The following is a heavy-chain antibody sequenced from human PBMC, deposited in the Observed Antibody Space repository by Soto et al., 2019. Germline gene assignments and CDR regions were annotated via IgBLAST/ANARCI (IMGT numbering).Heavy chain of an antibody. J-gene: IGHJ6*03. Sequence: SGGSLRLSCAASGFTFSSYSMNWVRQAPGKGLEWVSSISSSSSYIYYADSVKDRFTISRDNAKNSLYLQMSSLRAEDTAVYYCVRDQPAANYYYYYYMDVWGKGTTVTAP. V-gene: IGHV3-21*01. D-gene: IGHD2-2*01. CDR2: ISSSSSYI. CDR3: VRDQPAANYYYYYYMDV. CDR1: GFTFSSYS.